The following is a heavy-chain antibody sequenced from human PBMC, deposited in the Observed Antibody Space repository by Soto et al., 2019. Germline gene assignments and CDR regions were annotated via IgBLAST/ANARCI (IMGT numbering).Heavy chain of an antibody. CDR2: INPDGSDT. Sequence: GVSLRLCCVASGFTFRRYWMHWVRQAPGKGLVWVSRINPDGSDTDYVDPVKGRFTISKDSAKSTLYLQMNNPKVEETAVYFCERGGENTARAHDYCGQGPLVIVSA. D-gene: IGHD5-18*01. J-gene: IGHJ4*02. CDR3: ERGGENTARAHDY. CDR1: GFTFRRYW. V-gene: IGHV3-74*01.